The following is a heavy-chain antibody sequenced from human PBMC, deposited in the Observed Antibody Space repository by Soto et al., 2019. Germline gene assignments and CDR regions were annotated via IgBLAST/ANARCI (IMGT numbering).Heavy chain of an antibody. Sequence: ASVKVSCTASGYTFTSYGISWVRQAPGQGLEWMGWISAYNGNTNYAQKLQGRVTMTTDTSTSTAYMELRSLRSDDTAVYYCARYCSSTSCYARHYYYMDVWGKGTTVTVSS. V-gene: IGHV1-18*01. D-gene: IGHD2-2*01. CDR3: ARYCSSTSCYARHYYYMDV. J-gene: IGHJ6*03. CDR2: ISAYNGNT. CDR1: GYTFTSYG.